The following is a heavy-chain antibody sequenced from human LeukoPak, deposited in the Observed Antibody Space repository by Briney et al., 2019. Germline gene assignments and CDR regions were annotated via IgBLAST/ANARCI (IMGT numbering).Heavy chain of an antibody. CDR2: IKSTATT. Sequence: GLEWIAYIKSTATTNYTPSLKSRGTISVDTSKNQFSLKLNSVSAADTAVYYCARGPDAFDIWGQGTMVTVSS. V-gene: IGHV4-59*01. J-gene: IGHJ3*02. CDR3: ARGPDAFDI.